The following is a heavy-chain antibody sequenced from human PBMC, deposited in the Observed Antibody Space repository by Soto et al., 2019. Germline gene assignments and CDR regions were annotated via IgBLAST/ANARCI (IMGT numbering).Heavy chain of an antibody. CDR2: ILYDGSDK. CDR1: GFTFYTYT. CDR3: ARPRERYSGIDD. J-gene: IGHJ4*02. V-gene: IGHV3-30-3*01. D-gene: IGHD1-1*01. Sequence: QVHLVESGGTVVQPGTSLRLSCAASGFTFYTYTMHWVRQAPGKGLEWVSFILYDGSDKDYAESVKGRFTISRDNSKSTLFLQMNSLRPEDTGVYYCARPRERYSGIDDWGQGTLVTVSS.